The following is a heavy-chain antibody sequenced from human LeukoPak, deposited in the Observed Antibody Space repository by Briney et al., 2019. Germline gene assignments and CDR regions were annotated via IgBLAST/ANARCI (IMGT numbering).Heavy chain of an antibody. V-gene: IGHV1-69*13. CDR1: GGTFISYA. D-gene: IGHD5-18*01. CDR3: ARDLRVDTAMIL. J-gene: IGHJ4*02. Sequence: SVKVSCKASGGTFISYAISWVRQAPRQGLEWMGGIIPIFGTANYAQKFQGRVTITADESTSTAYMELSSLRSEDTAVYYCARDLRVDTAMILWGQGTLVTVSS. CDR2: IIPIFGTA.